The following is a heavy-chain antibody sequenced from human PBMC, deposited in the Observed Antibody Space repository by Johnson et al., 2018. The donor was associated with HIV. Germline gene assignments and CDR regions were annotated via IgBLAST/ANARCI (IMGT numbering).Heavy chain of an antibody. V-gene: IGHV3-7*01. CDR2: IKQDGSEK. CDR3: AREVNAFDI. CDR1: GFTFDDYG. D-gene: IGHD3-22*01. J-gene: IGHJ3*02. Sequence: VQLVESGGGVVRPGGSLRLSCAASGFTFDDYGMSWVRQAPGKGLEWVANIKQDGSEKYYVDSVKGRFTISRDNAKNSLYLQMNSLRAEDTAVYYCAREVNAFDIWGQGTMVTVSS.